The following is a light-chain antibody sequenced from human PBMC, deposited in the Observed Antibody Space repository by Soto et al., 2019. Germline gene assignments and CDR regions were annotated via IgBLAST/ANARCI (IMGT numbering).Light chain of an antibody. Sequence: EIELTQSQGALSLSPGERATLSCRASQSVSSSYLAWSQQKPGKAPRLLIYGASSRATGIPDRFSGSGSGTDFTLTIRRLEPEDFALYYCQQYGSSGTFGQGTQVDI. CDR3: QQYGSSGT. J-gene: IGKJ1*01. CDR2: GAS. CDR1: QSVSSSY. V-gene: IGKV3-20*01.